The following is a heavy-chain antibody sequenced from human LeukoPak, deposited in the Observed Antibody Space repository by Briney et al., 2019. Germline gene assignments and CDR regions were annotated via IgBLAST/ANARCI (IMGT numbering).Heavy chain of an antibody. CDR2: ISDSRDYK. D-gene: IGHD4-11*01. CDR3: ARGGKLDYPFDY. Sequence: PGGSLRLSCAASGFTFSSHSMNRVRQAPGKGLEWVSSISDSRDYKYYADSVKGRFTISTDDAKKSVSLQMNSLRAEDTAVYYCARGGKLDYPFDYWGQGTLVTVSS. CDR1: GFTFSSHS. J-gene: IGHJ4*02. V-gene: IGHV3-21*01.